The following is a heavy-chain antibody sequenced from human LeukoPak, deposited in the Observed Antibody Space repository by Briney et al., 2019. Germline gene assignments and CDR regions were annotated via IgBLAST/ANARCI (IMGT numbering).Heavy chain of an antibody. D-gene: IGHD3-10*01. CDR1: GFTFDDYA. CDR3: AKDIRASGYYYYGMDV. V-gene: IGHV3-9*01. CDR2: ISWNSGSI. J-gene: IGHJ6*02. Sequence: PGRSLRLSCSASGFTFDDYAMHWVWQAPGKGLEWVSGISWNSGSIDYADSVKGRFTISRDNAKNSLYLQMNSLRAEDTALYYCAKDIRASGYYYYGMDVWGQGTTVTVSS.